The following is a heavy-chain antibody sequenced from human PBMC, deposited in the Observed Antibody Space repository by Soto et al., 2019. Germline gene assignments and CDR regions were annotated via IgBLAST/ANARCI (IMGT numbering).Heavy chain of an antibody. Sequence: QVQLVESGGGVVQPGRSLRLSCAASGFTFSSYGMHWVRQAPGKGLEWVAVISYDGSNKYYADSVKGRFTISRDNSKNTLYLQMNSVRAEDTAVYYCAKIAVVTAIRDAFDIWGQGTMVTVSS. V-gene: IGHV3-30*18. CDR3: AKIAVVTAIRDAFDI. CDR2: ISYDGSNK. J-gene: IGHJ3*02. CDR1: GFTFSSYG. D-gene: IGHD2-21*02.